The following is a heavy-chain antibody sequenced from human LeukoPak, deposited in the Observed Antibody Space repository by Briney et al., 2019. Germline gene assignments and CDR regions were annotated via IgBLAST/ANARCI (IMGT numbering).Heavy chain of an antibody. J-gene: IGHJ4*02. Sequence: GGSLRLSCAASGFTFSSYAMSWVRQAPGKGLEWVSAISGSGGSTYYADSVKGRFTISRDNSKNTLYLQMNSLRAEDTAVYYCARANSYYDSSGYYQEAYFEYWGQGTLVTVSS. CDR1: GFTFSSYA. CDR3: ARANSYYDSSGYYQEAYFEY. D-gene: IGHD3-22*01. CDR2: ISGSGGST. V-gene: IGHV3-23*01.